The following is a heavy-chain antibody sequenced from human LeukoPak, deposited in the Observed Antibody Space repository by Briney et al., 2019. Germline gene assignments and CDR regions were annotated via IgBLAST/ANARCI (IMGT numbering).Heavy chain of an antibody. CDR3: AVRERDYYYGMDV. J-gene: IGHJ6*02. D-gene: IGHD1-26*01. CDR2: ISAYNGNT. CDR1: GYTFTSYG. Sequence: GASVKVSCTASGYTFTSYGISWVRQAPGQGLEWMGWISAYNGNTNYAQKLQGRVTMTTDTSTSTAYMELRSLRSDDTAVYYCAVRERDYYYGMDVWGQGTTVTVSS. V-gene: IGHV1-18*01.